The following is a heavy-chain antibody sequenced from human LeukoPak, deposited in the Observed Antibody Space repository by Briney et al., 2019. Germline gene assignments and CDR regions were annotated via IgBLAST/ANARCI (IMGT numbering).Heavy chain of an antibody. V-gene: IGHV3-23*01. D-gene: IGHD5-18*01. J-gene: IGHJ4*02. CDR1: GSTFSSYG. CDR2: ISGSGGST. Sequence: GGTLRLSCAASGSTFSSYGMSWVRQAPGKGLEWVSAISGSGGSTYYADSVKGRFTISRDNSKNTLYLQMNSLRAEDTAVYYCAKVPAMVTYYFDYWGQGTLVTVSS. CDR3: AKVPAMVTYYFDY.